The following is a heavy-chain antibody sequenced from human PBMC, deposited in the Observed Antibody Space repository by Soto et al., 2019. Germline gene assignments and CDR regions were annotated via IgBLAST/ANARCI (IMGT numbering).Heavy chain of an antibody. CDR3: VRFSTVTGFDY. CDR1: GDSISSGDY. Sequence: SETLSLTCTVSGDSISSGDYWTWIRQHPGKGLEWIGYIYYTGNTNYNPSLKSRVTLSVDTSKNQFSLKLTSVTAADTAVYYCVRFSTVTGFDYWGQGTLVTVSS. V-gene: IGHV4-31*03. J-gene: IGHJ4*02. D-gene: IGHD3-10*01. CDR2: IYYTGNT.